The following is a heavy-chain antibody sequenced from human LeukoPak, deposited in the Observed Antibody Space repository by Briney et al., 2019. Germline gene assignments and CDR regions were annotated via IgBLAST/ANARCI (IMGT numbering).Heavy chain of an antibody. Sequence: GGSLRLSCAASGFTFSSYAMSWVRQAPGKGLEWVSAISGSGGSTYYADSVKGRFTISRDNSKDTLHLQMNSLRAEDTAVYYCAKSPDVALVNFDYWGQGSLVTVSS. J-gene: IGHJ4*02. CDR2: ISGSGGST. CDR3: AKSPDVALVNFDY. D-gene: IGHD3-3*02. CDR1: GFTFSSYA. V-gene: IGHV3-23*01.